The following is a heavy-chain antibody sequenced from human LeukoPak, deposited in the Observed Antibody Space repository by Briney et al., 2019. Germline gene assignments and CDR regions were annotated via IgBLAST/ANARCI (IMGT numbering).Heavy chain of an antibody. D-gene: IGHD2-21*01. Sequence: SENLSLTCTVSGGSISSSDYYWGWIRQPPGKGLEWIGSIYHSGNTYYNSSLKSRVTISVDTSKNQFSLKLTSVTAADTAVYYCARLQAYNNSWGPFDYWGQGTLVTVSS. J-gene: IGHJ4*02. CDR1: GGSISSSDYY. V-gene: IGHV4-39*01. CDR2: IYHSGNT. CDR3: ARLQAYNNSWGPFDY.